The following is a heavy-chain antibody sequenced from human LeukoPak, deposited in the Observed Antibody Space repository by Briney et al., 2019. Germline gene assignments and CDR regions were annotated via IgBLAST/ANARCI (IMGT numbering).Heavy chain of an antibody. J-gene: IGHJ4*02. CDR2: MWYDGSKE. V-gene: IGHV3-33*01. D-gene: IGHD6-19*01. Sequence: GGSLRLSCAASGFTFSDYGMHWVRQAPGKGLEWVAVMWYDGSKEYYADSVKGRSTISRDTSTNMLYLQMNSLRAEDTAVYYCARELGSGTFDYWGQGTLVTASS. CDR3: ARELGSGTFDY. CDR1: GFTFSDYG.